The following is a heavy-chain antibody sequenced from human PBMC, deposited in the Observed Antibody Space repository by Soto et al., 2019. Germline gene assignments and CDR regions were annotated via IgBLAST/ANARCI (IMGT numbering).Heavy chain of an antibody. CDR1: GYTFTSYC. CDR2: ISAYNGNT. Sequence: ASVKVSCKASGYTFTSYCISWVRQAPGQGLEWMGWISAYNGNTNYAQKLQGRVTMTTDTSTSTAYMELSSLRSEDTAVYYCASRAAAAAPYDYYMDVWGKGTTVTVSS. D-gene: IGHD6-13*01. V-gene: IGHV1-18*01. J-gene: IGHJ6*03. CDR3: ASRAAAAAPYDYYMDV.